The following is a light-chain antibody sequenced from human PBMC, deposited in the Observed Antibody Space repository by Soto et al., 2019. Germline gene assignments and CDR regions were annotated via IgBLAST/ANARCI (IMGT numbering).Light chain of an antibody. CDR2: KAS. Sequence: DIQMTQSPSTLSASVGDRVTITCRASQSISSWLSWYQQKPGKAPKLLIYKASSLESGVPSSCGGGCCGTEFPPTISILHEDVFVSYCWQQSYSTPTFGPGTKVDIK. CDR3: QQSYSTPT. CDR1: QSISSW. V-gene: IGKV1-5*03. J-gene: IGKJ3*01.